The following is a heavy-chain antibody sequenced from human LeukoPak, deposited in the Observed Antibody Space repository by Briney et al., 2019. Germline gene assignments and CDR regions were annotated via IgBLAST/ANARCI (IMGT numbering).Heavy chain of an antibody. CDR2: IYYSGST. CDR1: GGSISSSSYY. J-gene: IGHJ3*02. V-gene: IGHV4-39*07. CDR3: ARGPDAFDI. Sequence: TSETLSLTCTVSGGSISSSSYYWGWIRQPPGKGLEWIGSIYYSGSTYYNPSLKSRVTISVDTSKNQFSLKLSSVTAADTAVYYCARGPDAFDIWGQGTMVTVSS.